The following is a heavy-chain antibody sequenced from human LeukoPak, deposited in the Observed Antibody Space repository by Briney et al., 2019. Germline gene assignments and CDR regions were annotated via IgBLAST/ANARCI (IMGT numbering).Heavy chain of an antibody. CDR1: GFTFSSYS. Sequence: GGSLRLSCAASGFTFSSYSMNWVRQAPGKGLEWVSFISSSRSYIYYADSVKGRFTISRDNAKNSLYLQMNSLRAEDTAVYYCARVGVLSSSWLLYWGQGTLVTVSS. V-gene: IGHV3-21*01. CDR2: ISSSRSYI. J-gene: IGHJ4*02. CDR3: ARVGVLSSSWLLY. D-gene: IGHD6-13*01.